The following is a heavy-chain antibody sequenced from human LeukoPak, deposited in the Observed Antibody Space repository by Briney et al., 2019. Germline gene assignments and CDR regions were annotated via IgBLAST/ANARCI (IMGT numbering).Heavy chain of an antibody. Sequence: SETLSLTCAVYGGSFSGYYWSWIRQPPGKGLEWIGEINHSGSTNYNPSLKSRVTISVDTSKNQFSLKLSSVTAADTAVCYCAQVHGNWFDPWGQGTLVTVSS. V-gene: IGHV4-34*01. CDR2: INHSGST. CDR1: GGSFSGYY. J-gene: IGHJ5*02. CDR3: AQVHGNWFDP.